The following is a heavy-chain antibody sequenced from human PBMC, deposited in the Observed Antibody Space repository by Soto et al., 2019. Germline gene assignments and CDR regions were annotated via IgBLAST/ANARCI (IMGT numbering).Heavy chain of an antibody. CDR3: AREDRYYDSSGYYLGWFDP. CDR2: IYSGGST. Sequence: GGSLRLSCAASGFSVSSNYMSWVRQAPGKGLEWVSVIYSGGSTYYADSVKGRFTISRDNSKNTLYLQMNSLRAEDTAVYYCAREDRYYDSSGYYLGWFDPWGQGTLVTAPQ. D-gene: IGHD3-22*01. CDR1: GFSVSSNY. J-gene: IGHJ5*02. V-gene: IGHV3-66*01.